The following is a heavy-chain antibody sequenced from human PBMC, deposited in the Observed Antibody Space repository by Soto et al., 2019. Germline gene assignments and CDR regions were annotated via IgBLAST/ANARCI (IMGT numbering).Heavy chain of an antibody. Sequence: PGWCLALSCLASVFPFRSYTMNCVRQAPGKGLEWVASISSSSTYIHYADSVKGRFTIYRDNAKNSLYLQMNSLRAEDTAVYYCASLNYYDSRGHPWGQGTLVTVSS. V-gene: IGHV3-21*01. CDR1: VFPFRSYT. J-gene: IGHJ5*02. CDR3: ASLNYYDSRGHP. D-gene: IGHD3-22*01. CDR2: ISSSSTYI.